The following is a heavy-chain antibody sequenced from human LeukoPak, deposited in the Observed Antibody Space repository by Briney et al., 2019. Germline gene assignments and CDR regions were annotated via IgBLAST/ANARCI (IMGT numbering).Heavy chain of an antibody. J-gene: IGHJ4*02. CDR2: ISSSSSTI. CDR1: GFTFSSYS. CDR3: ARDYTLDY. D-gene: IGHD4-11*01. V-gene: IGHV3-48*01. Sequence: GGSLRLSCAASGFTFSSYSMNWVRQAPGKGLEWVSYISSSSSTIYYADSVKGRFTISRDNAKNSLYLQMNSLRAEDTAVYYCARDYTLDYWGQGTLVTVSS.